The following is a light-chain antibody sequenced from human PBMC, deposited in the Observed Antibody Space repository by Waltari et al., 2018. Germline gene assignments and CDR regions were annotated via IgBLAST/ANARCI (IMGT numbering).Light chain of an antibody. Sequence: DLVMTKSTDFLAVSLGERATIHCKSSQTVLDSSNNRNYLAWYQQKPGQPPKLLIYWATSRESGVPDRFSGSGSGTDFTLTITSLQAEDVAVYYCQQYYSPPPLFTFGPGTKVGIK. CDR2: WAT. CDR1: QTVLDSSNNRNY. CDR3: QQYYSPPPLFT. V-gene: IGKV4-1*01. J-gene: IGKJ3*01.